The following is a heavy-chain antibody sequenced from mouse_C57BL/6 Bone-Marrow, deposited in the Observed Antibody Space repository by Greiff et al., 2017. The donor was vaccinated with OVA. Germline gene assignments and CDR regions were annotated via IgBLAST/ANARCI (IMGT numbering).Heavy chain of an antibody. V-gene: IGHV1-85*01. CDR3: HGWDGYYFDY. Sequence: QVQLQQSGPELVKPGASVKLSCKASGYTFTGYDINWVKQRPGQGLEWIGRIYPGDGSTKYNEKFKGKATLTVDKSSSTAYMKLLSLTSEESAVYFCHGWDGYYFDYWGQGTTLTVSS. J-gene: IGHJ2*01. CDR1: GYTFTGYD. D-gene: IGHD2-3*01. CDR2: IYPGDGST.